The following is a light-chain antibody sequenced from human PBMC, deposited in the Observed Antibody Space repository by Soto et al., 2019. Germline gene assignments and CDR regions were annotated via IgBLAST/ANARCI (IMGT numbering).Light chain of an antibody. CDR2: DDS. CDR1: NIESKS. Sequence: SYELTQPPSVSVAPGQTARIPCGGDNIESKSVHWYQQKPGQAPVLVVYDDSDRPSGIPERFSGSNSGNTATLTIRGVEGGDEADYYCQVWDSRGEHQVFGTGTKVTVL. V-gene: IGLV3-21*02. CDR3: QVWDSRGEHQV. J-gene: IGLJ1*01.